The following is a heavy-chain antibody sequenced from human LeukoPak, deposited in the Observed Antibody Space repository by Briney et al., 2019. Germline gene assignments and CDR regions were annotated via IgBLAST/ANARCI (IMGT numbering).Heavy chain of an antibody. V-gene: IGHV1-18*01. J-gene: IGHJ5*02. CDR1: GYTFTSYG. D-gene: IGHD6-13*01. Sequence: GASVKVSRKASGYTFTSYGISWVRQAPGQGLEWMGWISAYNGNTNYAQKLQGRVTMTTDTSTSTAYMELRSLRSDDTAVYYCARDSPRRYSSSWYDPWGQGTLVTVSS. CDR3: ARDSPRRYSSSWYDP. CDR2: ISAYNGNT.